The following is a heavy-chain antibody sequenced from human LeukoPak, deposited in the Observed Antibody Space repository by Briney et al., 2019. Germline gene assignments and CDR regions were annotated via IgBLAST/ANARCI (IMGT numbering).Heavy chain of an antibody. CDR3: ASNTGTVFDY. Sequence: SETLSLTCAVYGGSFSGYYWSWIRQPPGKGLEWIGEINHSGSTNYNPSLKSRVTISVDTSKNQFSLKLSSVTAADTAVYYCASNTGTVFDYWGQGALVTVSS. J-gene: IGHJ4*02. CDR2: INHSGST. D-gene: IGHD7-27*01. V-gene: IGHV4-34*01. CDR1: GGSFSGYY.